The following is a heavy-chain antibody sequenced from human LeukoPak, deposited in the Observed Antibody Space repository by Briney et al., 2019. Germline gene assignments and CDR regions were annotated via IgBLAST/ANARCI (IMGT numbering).Heavy chain of an antibody. Sequence: GGSLRLSCAASGFTFSSYGMHWVRQAPGKGLEWVTFIRYDGSNKSYADSVKGRFTISRDNSKNTLYLQMNSLRAEDTAVYYCAKGSKGVLFTRDYNMDVWGKGTTVTISS. CDR3: AKGSKGVLFTRDYNMDV. CDR2: IRYDGSNK. D-gene: IGHD3-3*01. J-gene: IGHJ6*03. V-gene: IGHV3-30*02. CDR1: GFTFSSYG.